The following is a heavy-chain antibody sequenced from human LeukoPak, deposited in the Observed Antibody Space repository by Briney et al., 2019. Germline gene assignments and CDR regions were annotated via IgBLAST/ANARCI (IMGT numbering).Heavy chain of an antibody. D-gene: IGHD3-16*01. Sequence: SETLSLTCTVSGGSISSYYWSWIRQPPGKGLEWIGYIYYSGSTNYNPSLKSRVTISVDTSKNQFSLKLSSVTAADTAVYYCARHRGAVWADAFDIWGQGTMVAVSS. CDR2: IYYSGST. V-gene: IGHV4-59*08. CDR1: GGSISSYY. CDR3: ARHRGAVWADAFDI. J-gene: IGHJ3*02.